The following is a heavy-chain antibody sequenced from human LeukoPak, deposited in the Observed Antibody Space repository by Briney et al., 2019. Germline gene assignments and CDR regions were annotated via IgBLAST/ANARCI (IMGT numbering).Heavy chain of an antibody. Sequence: SQTLSLTCAISGDSVSSNSAAWNWFRRSPSRGLEWLGRTYYYSKWYYDYAASVKSRASISADTYKNHVSLQLNSVTPEDTAVYYCARRRYRGYEGSFDYWGQGTLVTVSS. V-gene: IGHV6-1*01. CDR1: GDSVSSNSAA. CDR3: ARRRYRGYEGSFDY. J-gene: IGHJ4*02. CDR2: TYYYSKWYY. D-gene: IGHD5-12*01.